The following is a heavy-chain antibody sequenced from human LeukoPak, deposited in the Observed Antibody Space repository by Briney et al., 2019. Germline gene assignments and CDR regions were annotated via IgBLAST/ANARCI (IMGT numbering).Heavy chain of an antibody. CDR2: IYYSGST. D-gene: IGHD2-15*01. CDR1: GGSVTSVSNY. J-gene: IGHJ5*02. CDR3: TREALGFCSGGSCAHWFDP. V-gene: IGHV4-61*01. Sequence: PSETLSLTCTVSGGSVTSVSNYWSWIRQSPGKGLEWIGYIYYSGSTNYNPSLESRVTISVDTSKNQFSLKMRSVTAADTAVYYCTREALGFCSGGSCAHWFDPWGQGTLVTVSS.